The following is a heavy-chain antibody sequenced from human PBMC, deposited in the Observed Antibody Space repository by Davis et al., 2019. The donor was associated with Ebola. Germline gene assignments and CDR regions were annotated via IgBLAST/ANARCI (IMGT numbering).Heavy chain of an antibody. D-gene: IGHD2-15*01. Sequence: ASVKVSCKTSGYTFKGYIIHWVRQAPGQGLKWIASLNPRNGVPDSDWSYQDRVTMTMDTSLNTVFMELKRLTPDDTGVYFCARELIVVVPGSKPYNGFDVWGQGTTVIVSS. V-gene: IGHV1-2*02. CDR3: ARELIVVVPGSKPYNGFDV. J-gene: IGHJ6*02. CDR2: LNPRNGVP. CDR1: GYTFKGYI.